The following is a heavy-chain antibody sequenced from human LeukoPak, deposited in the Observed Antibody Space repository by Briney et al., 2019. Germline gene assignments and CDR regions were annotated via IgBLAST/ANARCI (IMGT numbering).Heavy chain of an antibody. CDR2: ISYDGSNK. V-gene: IGHV3-30-3*02. CDR3: AKSVGSSFDY. CDR1: GFTFSSYA. J-gene: IGHJ4*02. D-gene: IGHD2/OR15-2a*01. Sequence: PGGSLRLSCAASGFTFSSYAMHWIRQAPGKGLEWVAVISYDGSNKYYADSVKGRFTISRDNSKNTLYLQMNSLRAEDTAVYYCAKSVGSSFDYWGQGTLVTVSS.